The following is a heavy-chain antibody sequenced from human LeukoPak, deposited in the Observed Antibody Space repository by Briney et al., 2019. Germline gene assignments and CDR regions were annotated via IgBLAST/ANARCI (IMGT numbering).Heavy chain of an antibody. J-gene: IGHJ5*02. CDR2: INEGGYEK. Sequence: GGSLRLSCAATGFPLTTYWMSWVRQAPGKGLEWVANINEGGYEKYYVGSVKGRFTISRDNAKNSLYLHMSGLRVEGTAVYYCAKDPGDKDIDRWFDPWGQGTLVTVSS. CDR1: GFPLTTYW. V-gene: IGHV3-7*03. CDR3: AKDPGDKDIDRWFDP. D-gene: IGHD7-27*01.